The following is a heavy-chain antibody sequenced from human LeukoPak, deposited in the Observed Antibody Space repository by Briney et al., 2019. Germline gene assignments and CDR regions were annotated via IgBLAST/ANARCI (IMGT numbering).Heavy chain of an antibody. D-gene: IGHD2-15*01. V-gene: IGHV3-48*03. Sequence: GALRLSCAASGFTFSSYEMNWVRQAPGKGLEWVSYISGSGRTIYYANSVKGRFTISRDNAKNSLYLQMNSLRAEDMALYYCAKDGRGYFDAFDIWGQGTMVTVSS. CDR3: AKDGRGYFDAFDI. CDR1: GFTFSSYE. J-gene: IGHJ3*02. CDR2: ISGSGRTI.